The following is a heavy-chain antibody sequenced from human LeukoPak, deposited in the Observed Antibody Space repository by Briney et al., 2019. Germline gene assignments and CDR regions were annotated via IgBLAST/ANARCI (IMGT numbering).Heavy chain of an antibody. V-gene: IGHV3-9*01. CDR2: ISWNSGSI. CDR3: AKDEVVVITGYFQH. D-gene: IGHD3-22*01. Sequence: GGSLRLSCAASGFTFDDYAMHWVRQAPGKGLEWVSGISWNSGSIGYADSVKGRFTISRDNAKNSLYLQMNSLRAEDTALYYCAKDEVVVITGYFQHWGRGTLVTVSS. J-gene: IGHJ1*01. CDR1: GFTFDDYA.